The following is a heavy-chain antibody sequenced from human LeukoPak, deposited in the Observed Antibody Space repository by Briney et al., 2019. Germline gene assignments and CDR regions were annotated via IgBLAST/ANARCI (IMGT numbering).Heavy chain of an antibody. Sequence: SETLSLTCTVSGGSISSSSYYWSWIRQPAGKGLEWIGRIYTSGSTNYNPSLKSRVTISVDPSKNQSSLKLSSVTAADTAVYYCARSSGYYYDSSGPGAFDIWGQGTMVTVS. CDR2: IYTSGST. CDR3: ARSSGYYYDSSGPGAFDI. J-gene: IGHJ3*02. CDR1: GGSISSSSYY. V-gene: IGHV4-61*02. D-gene: IGHD3-22*01.